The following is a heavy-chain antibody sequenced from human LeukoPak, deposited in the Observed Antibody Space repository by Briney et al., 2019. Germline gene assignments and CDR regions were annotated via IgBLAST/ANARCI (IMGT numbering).Heavy chain of an antibody. CDR2: ISSSSSYI. V-gene: IGHV3-21*01. CDR1: GFTFSNYS. D-gene: IGHD3-10*01. J-gene: IGHJ4*02. Sequence: GGSLRLSCAASGFTFSNYSMDWVRQAPGKGLEWVSSISSSSSYIYYADSVKGRFTISRDNAYNSLYLQMNSLRAEDTAVYYCARDSSYGSGSYPLWWGQGTLVTVSS. CDR3: ARDSSYGSGSYPLW.